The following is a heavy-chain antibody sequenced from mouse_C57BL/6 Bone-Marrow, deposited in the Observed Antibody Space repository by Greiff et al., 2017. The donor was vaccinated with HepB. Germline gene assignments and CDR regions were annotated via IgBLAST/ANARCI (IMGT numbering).Heavy chain of an antibody. V-gene: IGHV1-26*01. J-gene: IGHJ4*01. CDR3: ARFTTVVATNYYAMDY. Sequence: EVQLQQSGPELVKPGASVKISCKASGYTFTDYYMNWVKQSHGKSLEWIGDINPNNGGTSYKQKFKGKATLTVDKSSSTAYMELRSLTSEDSAVYYYARFTTVVATNYYAMDYWGQGTSVTVSS. D-gene: IGHD1-1*01. CDR1: GYTFTDYY. CDR2: INPNNGGT.